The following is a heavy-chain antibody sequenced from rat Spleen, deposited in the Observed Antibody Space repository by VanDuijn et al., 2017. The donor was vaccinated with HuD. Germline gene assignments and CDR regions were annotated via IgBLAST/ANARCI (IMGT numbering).Heavy chain of an antibody. CDR3: ASQLGPFDY. J-gene: IGHJ2*01. CDR2: IWNNGAT. D-gene: IGHD5-1*01. CDR1: GLSLTSTR. V-gene: IGHV2-47*01. Sequence: QVQLKESGPGLVQPSQTLSLPCTVSGLSLTSTRISWIRQPPGKGLEWMGVIWNNGATDYHSPIKSRLSISRDTSKSQVFLKMNSLQTEDTAMYFCASQLGPFDYWGQGVMVTVSS.